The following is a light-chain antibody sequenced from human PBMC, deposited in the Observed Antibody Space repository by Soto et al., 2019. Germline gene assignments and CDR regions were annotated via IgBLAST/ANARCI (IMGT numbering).Light chain of an antibody. Sequence: QSVLTQPPSVSGAPGQRVTISCTGSSSNIGADFDVHWYQHLPGTAPRLLIYGHSNRPSGVPDRFSGSKSGTSASLAITGLQAEDEADYDGQSYDSGLSGYVFGAGTKLTVL. V-gene: IGLV1-40*01. CDR2: GHS. CDR3: QSYDSGLSGYV. CDR1: SSNIGADFD. J-gene: IGLJ1*01.